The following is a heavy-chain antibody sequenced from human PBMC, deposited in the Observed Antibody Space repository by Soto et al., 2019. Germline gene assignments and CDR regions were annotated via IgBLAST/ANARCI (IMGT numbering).Heavy chain of an antibody. CDR2: IYYSGSP. J-gene: IGHJ3*02. D-gene: IGHD3-3*01. V-gene: IGHV4-39*01. CDR1: GCSISRGSYY. Sequence: SETLCLTCTVSGCSISRGSYYWCLLRQHPGKGLEWIGSIYYSGSPYYNPSLKSRVTISVDTSKNQFSLKLSSVTAADTAVYYCARLRITIFGVVTYDAFDIWCQGTMVT. CDR3: ARLRITIFGVVTYDAFDI.